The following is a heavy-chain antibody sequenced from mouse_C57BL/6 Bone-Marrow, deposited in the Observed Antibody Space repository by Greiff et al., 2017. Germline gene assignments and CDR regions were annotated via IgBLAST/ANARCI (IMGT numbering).Heavy chain of an antibody. Sequence: QVQLQQPGAELVRPGTSVKLSCKASGYTFTSYWMHWVKQRPGQGLEWIGVIDPSDSYTNYNQKFKGKATLTVDTSSSTAYMQLSSLTSEDSAVYYCAFYYSNYGSYYAMDYWGQGTSVTVSS. CDR1: GYTFTSYW. J-gene: IGHJ4*01. CDR3: AFYYSNYGSYYAMDY. D-gene: IGHD2-5*01. CDR2: IDPSDSYT. V-gene: IGHV1-59*01.